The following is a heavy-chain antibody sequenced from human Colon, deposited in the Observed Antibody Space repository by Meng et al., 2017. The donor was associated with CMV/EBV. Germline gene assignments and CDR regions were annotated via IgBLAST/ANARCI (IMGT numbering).Heavy chain of an antibody. Sequence: VQLVQAGVEMKKPGASVKGSCKTSGYTFTNFGISWVRQAPGQGLEWMAYISPYNGDTNYAQRFQGRVALTTDTSTSTVYMELGSLTSDDTAMYYCARELARGGYWGQGTLVTAPQ. CDR2: ISPYNGDT. CDR3: ARELARGGY. V-gene: IGHV1-18*01. J-gene: IGHJ4*02. CDR1: GYTFTNFG.